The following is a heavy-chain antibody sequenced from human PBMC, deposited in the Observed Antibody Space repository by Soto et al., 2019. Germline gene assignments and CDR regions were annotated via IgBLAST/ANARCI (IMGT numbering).Heavy chain of an antibody. CDR3: AKGIAARWGYYYGMDV. V-gene: IGHV3-23*01. Sequence: GGSLSLSCAASGFTFSSYAMSWSRQAPGKGLEWVSAISGSGGSTYYADSVKGRFTISRDNSKNTLYLQMNSLRAEGTAGEYCAKGIAARWGYYYGMDVWGQGTMVTVSS. J-gene: IGHJ6*02. D-gene: IGHD6-25*01. CDR2: ISGSGGST. CDR1: GFTFSSYA.